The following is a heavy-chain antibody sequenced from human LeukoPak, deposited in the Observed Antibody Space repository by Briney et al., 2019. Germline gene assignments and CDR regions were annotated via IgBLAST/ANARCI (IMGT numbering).Heavy chain of an antibody. CDR2: IRFDGNIK. V-gene: IGHV3-30*02. Sequence: GGSLRLSCAASGFTFSNYGTHWVRQAPGKGLEWVAFIRFDGNIKYYADSVKGRFTISRDNSKNTLYLQMNSLRVEDTAVYYCAVGDLTTADYWGQGTLVTVSS. CDR1: GFTFSNYG. D-gene: IGHD4-11*01. CDR3: AVGDLTTADY. J-gene: IGHJ4*02.